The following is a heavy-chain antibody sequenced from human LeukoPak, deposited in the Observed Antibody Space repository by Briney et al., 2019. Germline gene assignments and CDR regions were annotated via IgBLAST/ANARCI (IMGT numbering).Heavy chain of an antibody. J-gene: IGHJ4*02. Sequence: GGSLRLSRAASGFTFSSYSMNWVRQAPGKGLEWVSSISSSSSYIYYADSVKGRFTISRDNSKNTLYLQMNSLRAEDTAVYYCAKDRGPERGYFDYWGQGTLVTVSS. CDR3: AKDRGPERGYFDY. D-gene: IGHD1-1*01. CDR1: GFTFSSYS. CDR2: ISSSSSYI. V-gene: IGHV3-21*01.